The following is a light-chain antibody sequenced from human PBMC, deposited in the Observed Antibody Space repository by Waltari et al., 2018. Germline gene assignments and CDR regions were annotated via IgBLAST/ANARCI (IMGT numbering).Light chain of an antibody. CDR3: QHYYNFPYA. Sequence: DIQMTQSPPSLSASVGDRVTITCRASQSISNWLAWFQQRPGNAPKLLFYRASNLEFGVPSRFSGDGSGTEFTLTITSLQPEDFATYYCQHYYNFPYAFGQGTKLEIK. CDR1: QSISNW. CDR2: RAS. J-gene: IGKJ2*01. V-gene: IGKV1-5*03.